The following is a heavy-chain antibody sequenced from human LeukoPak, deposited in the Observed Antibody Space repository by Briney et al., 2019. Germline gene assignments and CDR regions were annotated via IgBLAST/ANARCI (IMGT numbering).Heavy chain of an antibody. J-gene: IGHJ6*02. CDR2: ISSSSSYI. CDR3: AREINYYYGMDF. V-gene: IGHV3-21*01. CDR1: GFTFSSYS. Sequence: GGSLRLSCAASGFTFSSYSMNWVRQAPGKGLEWVSSISSSSSYIYYADSVKGRFTISRDNAKNSLYLQMNSLRAEDTAVYYCAREINYYYGMDFWGQGTMVTVSS.